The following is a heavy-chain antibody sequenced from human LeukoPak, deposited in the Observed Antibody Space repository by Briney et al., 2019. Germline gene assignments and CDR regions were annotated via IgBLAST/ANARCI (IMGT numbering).Heavy chain of an antibody. CDR1: GFTFSSYT. V-gene: IGHV3-33*08. D-gene: IGHD4-23*01. Sequence: GGSLRLSCAASGFTFSSYTKHWIRQAPGKGLEWVAVIWYDGSNKYYADSVKGRFTISRDNPKNTLYVQMNSLRAEDTAVYYCARGRGADYGGNSGYFDYWGQGTLVTVSS. CDR3: ARGRGADYGGNSGYFDY. CDR2: IWYDGSNK. J-gene: IGHJ4*02.